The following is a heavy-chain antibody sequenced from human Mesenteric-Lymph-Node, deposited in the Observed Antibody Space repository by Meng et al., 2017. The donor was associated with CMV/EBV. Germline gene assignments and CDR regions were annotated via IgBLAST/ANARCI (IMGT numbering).Heavy chain of an antibody. J-gene: IGHJ5*02. V-gene: IGHV4-59*01. D-gene: IGHD3-10*01. CDR3: AREDSRGINPPNYFDP. Sequence: SETLSLTCTVSGVSISSSYWSWIRQPPGKGLEWIGYIYYTGSTNYNPSLKSRVTISVDTSKNEFSLKVTSVTAADTAVYYCAREDSRGINPPNYFDPWGQGTLVTVSS. CDR2: IYYTGST. CDR1: GVSISSSY.